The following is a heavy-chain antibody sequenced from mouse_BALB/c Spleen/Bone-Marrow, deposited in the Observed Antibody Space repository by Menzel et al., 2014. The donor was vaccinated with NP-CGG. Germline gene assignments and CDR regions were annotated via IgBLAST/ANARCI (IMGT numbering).Heavy chain of an antibody. Sequence: EVKLVESGGGLVKPGGSLKLSCAASGFTFSDYYMYWVRQTPEKRLEWVATISDGGSYTYYPDSVKGRFTISRDSAKNNLYLQMSSLKSEDTAMYYCARVLRPHYYAMDYWGQGTSVTVSS. D-gene: IGHD1-2*01. V-gene: IGHV5-4*02. CDR2: ISDGGSYT. CDR3: ARVLRPHYYAMDY. J-gene: IGHJ4*01. CDR1: GFTFSDYY.